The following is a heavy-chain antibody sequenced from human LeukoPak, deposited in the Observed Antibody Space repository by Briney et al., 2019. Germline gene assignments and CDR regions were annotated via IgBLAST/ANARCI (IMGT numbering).Heavy chain of an antibody. J-gene: IGHJ5*02. Sequence: GSLRLSCAASGFTFSSYGMHWVRQAPGKGLEWVAFIRYDGSNKYYADSVKGRFTISRDNSKNTLYLQMNSLRAEDTAVYYCAKSQWELRWYWFDPWGQGTLVTVSS. D-gene: IGHD1-26*01. CDR3: AKSQWELRWYWFDP. V-gene: IGHV3-30*02. CDR1: GFTFSSYG. CDR2: IRYDGSNK.